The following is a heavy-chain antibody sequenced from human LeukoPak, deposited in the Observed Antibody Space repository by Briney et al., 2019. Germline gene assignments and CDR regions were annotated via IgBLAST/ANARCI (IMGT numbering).Heavy chain of an antibody. CDR1: GFSVSDNY. Sequence: SGGSLRLSCAATGFSVSDNYMSWVRQAPGKGLEWVSLLFSGGSTHYAGSVKGRFTISRDKSDNKLSLQMNSLRAEDTAVYYCARGKSGSHSRPFDYWGQGTLVTVSS. CDR2: LFSGGST. J-gene: IGHJ4*02. V-gene: IGHV3-66*01. D-gene: IGHD1-26*01. CDR3: ARGKSGSHSRPFDY.